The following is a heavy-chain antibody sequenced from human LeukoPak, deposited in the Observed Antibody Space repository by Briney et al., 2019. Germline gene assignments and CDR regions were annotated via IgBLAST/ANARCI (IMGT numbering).Heavy chain of an antibody. CDR3: ARQCPNAFDI. V-gene: IGHV4-59*08. CDR1: GGSISSYY. Sequence: PSETLSLTCTVSGGSISSYYWSWIRQPPGKGLGWIGYIYYSGSTNYNPSLKSRVTISVDTSKNQFSLKLSSVTAADTAVYYCARQCPNAFDIWGQGTMVTVSS. CDR2: IYYSGST. J-gene: IGHJ3*02. D-gene: IGHD5/OR15-5a*01.